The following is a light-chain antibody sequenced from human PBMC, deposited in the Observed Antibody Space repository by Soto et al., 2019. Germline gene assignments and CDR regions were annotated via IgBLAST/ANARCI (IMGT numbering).Light chain of an antibody. V-gene: IGKV2-28*01. Sequence: ILMTQSPLTLPVTPGEPASISCRSSQSLLYNNTYNYLDWYVQKPGQSPQLLIYFGSNRAPGVPDRFSGSGSGTDFTLKINRVEAEDVGTYYCMQARQSLTFGQGTRLE. CDR1: QSLLYNNTYNY. CDR3: MQARQSLT. J-gene: IGKJ5*01. CDR2: FGS.